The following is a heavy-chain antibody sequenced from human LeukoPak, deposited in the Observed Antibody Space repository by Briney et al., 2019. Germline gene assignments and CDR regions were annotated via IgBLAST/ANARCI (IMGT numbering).Heavy chain of an antibody. CDR1: GYTFTSYD. J-gene: IGHJ4*02. CDR2: MNPNSGNT. CDR3: ATGDSSGWKYYFDY. V-gene: IGHV1-8*01. D-gene: IGHD6-19*01. Sequence: RASVKVSCKASGYTFTSYDINWVRQATGQGLEWMGWMNPNSGNTGYAQKFQGRVTMTRNTSISTAYMELSSLRSEDTAVYYCATGDSSGWKYYFDYWGQGTLVTVSS.